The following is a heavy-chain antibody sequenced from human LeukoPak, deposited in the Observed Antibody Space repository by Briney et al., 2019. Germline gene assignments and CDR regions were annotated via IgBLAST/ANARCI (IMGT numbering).Heavy chain of an antibody. CDR3: ARERHSSGWSWIGFFDY. CDR2: IYYSGST. V-gene: IGHV4-59*01. D-gene: IGHD6-19*01. J-gene: IGHJ4*02. Sequence: PSETLSLTCTVSGGSISSYFWSWIRLPPGKGLEWIGYIYYSGSTNYNPSLRSRVTISVDTSKNQFSLNLSSVTAADTAIYYCARERHSSGWSWIGFFDYWGQGTLVTVSS. CDR1: GGSISSYF.